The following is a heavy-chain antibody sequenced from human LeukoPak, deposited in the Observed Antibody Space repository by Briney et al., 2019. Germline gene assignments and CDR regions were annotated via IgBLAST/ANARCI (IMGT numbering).Heavy chain of an antibody. CDR2: INPNSGGT. J-gene: IGHJ5*02. V-gene: IGHV1-2*02. Sequence: ASVTVSCKASGYTFTGYYMHWVRQAPGQGLEWMGWINPNSGGTNYAQKFQGRVTMTRDTSISTAYMELSRLRSDDTAVYYCARAPVVPAAIMWFDPWGQGTLVTVSS. CDR1: GYTFTGYY. CDR3: ARAPVVPAAIMWFDP. D-gene: IGHD2-2*02.